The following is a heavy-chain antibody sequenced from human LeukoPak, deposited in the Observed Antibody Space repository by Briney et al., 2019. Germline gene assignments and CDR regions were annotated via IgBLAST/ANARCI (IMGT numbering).Heavy chain of an antibody. D-gene: IGHD3-3*01. CDR3: ARGFTIFGVVNDGFDI. V-gene: IGHV3-74*01. CDR1: GFTFSSYW. J-gene: IGHJ3*02. CDR2: TDIDGGST. Sequence: GGSLRLSCAASGFTFSSYWMNWVRQAPGQGLVWVSRTDIDGGSTTYADSVKGRFTISRDNAKNTLYLQMNSLRAEDTAVYYCARGFTIFGVVNDGFDIWGQGTKVTVSS.